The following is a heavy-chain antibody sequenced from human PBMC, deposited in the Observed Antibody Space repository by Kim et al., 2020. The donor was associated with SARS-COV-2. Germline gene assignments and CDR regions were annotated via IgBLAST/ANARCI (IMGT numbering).Heavy chain of an antibody. CDR2: INPDNGDT. D-gene: IGHD2-15*01. J-gene: IGHJ6*02. CDR1: GYTFTGYP. V-gene: IGHV1-3*01. CDR3: ARGGAGFCSSGTCSNYGMDV. Sequence: ASVKVSCKASGYTFTGYPMHWVRQAPGQRPEWMGWINPDNGDTRYSQKFQGRVTITRDTSASAAYMELSSLRSEDTAVYSCARGGAGFCSSGTCSNYGMDVWGQGTTVTVSS.